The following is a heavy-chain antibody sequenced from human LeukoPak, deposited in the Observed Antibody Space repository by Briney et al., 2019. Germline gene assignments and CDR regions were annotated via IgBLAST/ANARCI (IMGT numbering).Heavy chain of an antibody. D-gene: IGHD5-18*01. Sequence: PSETLSLTCAVYGGSFSGYYWSWIRQPPGKGLEWIGEINHSGSTNYNPSLKSRVTISVDTSKNQFSLKLSSVTAADTAVYYCARGTSAPSYGTTYFDYWGQGTLVTVSS. CDR2: INHSGST. CDR1: GGSFSGYY. V-gene: IGHV4-34*01. CDR3: ARGTSAPSYGTTYFDY. J-gene: IGHJ4*02.